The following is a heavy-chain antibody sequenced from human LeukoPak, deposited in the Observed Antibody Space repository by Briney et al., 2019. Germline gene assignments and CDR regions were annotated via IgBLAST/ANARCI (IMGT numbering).Heavy chain of an antibody. Sequence: PGGSLRLSCAASGFTFSSFGMHWVRQAPGKGLEWVAFIRYDGTDKYYADSVKGRFTISRDNSKNTLYLQMNSLRPEDTAVYCCARGRRGSSWYFAFDIWGQGTMVTVSS. D-gene: IGHD6-13*01. CDR1: GFTFSSFG. V-gene: IGHV3-30*02. J-gene: IGHJ3*02. CDR3: ARGRRGSSWYFAFDI. CDR2: IRYDGTDK.